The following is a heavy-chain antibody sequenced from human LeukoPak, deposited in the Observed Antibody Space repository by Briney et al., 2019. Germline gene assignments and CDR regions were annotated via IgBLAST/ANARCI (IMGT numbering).Heavy chain of an antibody. J-gene: IGHJ3*02. Sequence: PGGALRLSCAASGFTFSSYGMHWVRQAPGKGLEWVAVISYDGSNKYYADSVKGRFTISRDNSKNTLYLQMNSLRAEDTAVYYCAKELDYYDSHGAFDIWGQGTMVTVSS. D-gene: IGHD3-22*01. CDR2: ISYDGSNK. CDR3: AKELDYYDSHGAFDI. V-gene: IGHV3-30*18. CDR1: GFTFSSYG.